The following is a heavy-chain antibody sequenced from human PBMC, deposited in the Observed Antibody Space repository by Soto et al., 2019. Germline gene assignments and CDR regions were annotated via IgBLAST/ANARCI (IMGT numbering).Heavy chain of an antibody. D-gene: IGHD3-10*01. CDR2: ISGNGVT. V-gene: IGHV3-48*01. Sequence: EVQLVESGGGLVQPGGSLRLSCTTSGFTFTAYDMNWVRQAPGKGLEWLSLISGNGVTYYADSVKGRFTISRDSAKSSLYQKITGRKTDNPAVYYCATGPAVTFPFAPGAQGPLAPFPS. CDR1: GFTFTAYD. CDR3: ATGPAVTFPFAP. J-gene: IGHJ4*02.